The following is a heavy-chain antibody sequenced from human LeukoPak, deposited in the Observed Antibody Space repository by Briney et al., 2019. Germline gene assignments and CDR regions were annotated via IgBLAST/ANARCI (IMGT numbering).Heavy chain of an antibody. V-gene: IGHV3-48*03. D-gene: IGHD2-2*02. J-gene: IGHJ4*02. Sequence: GGSLRLSCEASQFTFSSHEINWVRQAPGKGLEWISSISGSGSTIKYADSVKGRFTISRDNAKNSLYLQMNSLRAEDTAVYYCARLYHVWGQGTLVTVSS. CDR1: QFTFSSHE. CDR2: ISGSGSTI. CDR3: ARLYHV.